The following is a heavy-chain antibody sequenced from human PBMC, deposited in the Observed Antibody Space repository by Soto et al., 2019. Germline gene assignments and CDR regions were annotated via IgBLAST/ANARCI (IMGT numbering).Heavy chain of an antibody. CDR3: ARAHYDYIWGFDY. V-gene: IGHV1-69*02. J-gene: IGHJ4*02. D-gene: IGHD3-16*01. CDR2: IIPILGIA. Sequence: QVQLVQSGAEVKKPGSSVKVSCKASGGTFSSYTISWVRQAPGQGLEWMGRIIPILGIANYAQKFRGRVTITADKSTSTAYMELSSLRSEDTAVYYCARAHYDYIWGFDYWGQGTLVTVSS. CDR1: GGTFSSYT.